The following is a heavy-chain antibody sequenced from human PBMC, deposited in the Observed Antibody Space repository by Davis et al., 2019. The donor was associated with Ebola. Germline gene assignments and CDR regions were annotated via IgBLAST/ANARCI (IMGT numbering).Heavy chain of an antibody. CDR2: IKSKTDGGTT. J-gene: IGHJ4*02. CDR1: GFTFTSYA. Sequence: GESLKISCAASGFTFTSYAMDWVRQAPGKGLGWVGRIKSKTDGGTTDYAAPVKGRFTISRDDSKNTLYLQMNSLKTEDTAVYYCTSQSRNYDFWSGYRYYFDYWGQGTLVTVSS. D-gene: IGHD3-3*01. V-gene: IGHV3-15*01. CDR3: TSQSRNYDFWSGYRYYFDY.